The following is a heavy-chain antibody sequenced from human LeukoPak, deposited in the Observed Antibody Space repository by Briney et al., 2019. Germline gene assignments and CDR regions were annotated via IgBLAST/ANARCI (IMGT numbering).Heavy chain of an antibody. V-gene: IGHV3-21*01. CDR2: ISSTSTSI. CDR3: ARSLEVDG. CDR1: GFTFSSST. J-gene: IGHJ5*02. Sequence: PGGSLRLSCAASGFTFSSSTMNWVRQAPGKGLEWVSSISSTSTSINYAASVRGRFTISRDNAKNSLYLQMSRLRAEDTAVYYCARSLEVDGWGQGTLVTVSS.